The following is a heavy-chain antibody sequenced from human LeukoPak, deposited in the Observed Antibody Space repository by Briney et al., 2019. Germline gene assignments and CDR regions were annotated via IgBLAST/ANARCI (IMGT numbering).Heavy chain of an antibody. V-gene: IGHV3-23*01. Sequence: GGSLRLSCAASGFTFSDFYMSWIRRAPGKGLEWVSVISGSGGSTYYADSMKGRFTISRDNSENTLFLQMNSLRAEDTAVYYCAKHRRSMIGSEFDYWGQGTLITVSS. D-gene: IGHD3-22*01. J-gene: IGHJ4*02. CDR2: ISGSGGST. CDR1: GFTFSDFY. CDR3: AKHRRSMIGSEFDY.